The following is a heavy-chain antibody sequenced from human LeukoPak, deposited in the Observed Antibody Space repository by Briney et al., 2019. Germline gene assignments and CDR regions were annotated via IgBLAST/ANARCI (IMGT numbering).Heavy chain of an antibody. Sequence: GGSLRLSCTGSGFTFGDHAMSWVRQAPGKGLEWVGFIRSKAYRGTTEYAAPVKGRFTISRDDSASIAYLQMNSLQTDDTAVYYCARGPIQLWIHNAMDVWGQGTTVTVSS. CDR2: IRSKAYRGTT. D-gene: IGHD5-18*01. CDR3: ARGPIQLWIHNAMDV. CDR1: GFTFGDHA. V-gene: IGHV3-49*04. J-gene: IGHJ6*02.